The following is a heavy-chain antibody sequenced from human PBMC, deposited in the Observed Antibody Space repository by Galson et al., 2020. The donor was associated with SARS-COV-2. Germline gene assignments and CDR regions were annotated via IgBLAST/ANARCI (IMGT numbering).Heavy chain of an antibody. V-gene: IGHV3-15*01. CDR2: IRSKSDGATT. J-gene: IGHJ4*02. D-gene: IGHD4-17*01. CDR3: STTVTSFSDY. Sequence: GGSLRLSSAASGFTFSDAWMNWVRQAPGKGLEWVGRIRSKSDGATTDYAAPVQGRFTISREDSKNALFLQMDSLKSEDTAVYYCSTTVTSFSDYLGQGTLVTVSS. CDR1: GFTFSDAW.